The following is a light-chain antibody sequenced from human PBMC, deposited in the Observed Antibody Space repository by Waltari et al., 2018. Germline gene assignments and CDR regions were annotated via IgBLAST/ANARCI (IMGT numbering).Light chain of an antibody. CDR2: AAS. V-gene: IGKV1-39*01. CDR3: QQSYSTPWK. CDR1: QSITIY. Sequence: DIQMTQSPSPLSASVGDRVTITCRASQSITIYLNWYQQKPGKAPQLLIYAASTLQSGVPSRFSGSGSGTDFTLTINSLQPEDFATYYCQQSYSTPWKFGQGTKVEIK. J-gene: IGKJ1*01.